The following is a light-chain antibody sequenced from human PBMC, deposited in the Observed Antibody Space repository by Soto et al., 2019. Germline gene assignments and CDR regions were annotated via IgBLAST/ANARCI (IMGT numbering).Light chain of an antibody. Sequence: EIVLTQSPATLSLSPGERVTLSCRASQSLSSFLAWYQQKPGQAPMLLIHDASNRATGIPARFSGSGSGTDFTLTISSLEPEDSATYYCQQVYAYPSTFGGGTKVEVK. CDR2: DAS. J-gene: IGKJ4*01. CDR3: QQVYAYPST. CDR1: QSLSSF. V-gene: IGKV3-11*01.